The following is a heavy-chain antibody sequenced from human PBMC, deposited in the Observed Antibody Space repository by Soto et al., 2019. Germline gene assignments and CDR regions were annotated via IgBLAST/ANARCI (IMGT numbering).Heavy chain of an antibody. CDR2: INPSGGST. D-gene: IGHD6-19*01. CDR3: ARGDSNGWYFDY. J-gene: IGHJ4*02. Sequence: ASVKVSCKASGYRFTTYQMHWVRQAPGQGLEWMGTINPSGGSTSYAQRFQGRVTMTRDTSTSTVYMQLSSLRSGDTALYYCARGDSNGWYFDYWGQGTLVTVSS. CDR1: GYRFTTYQ. V-gene: IGHV1-46*01.